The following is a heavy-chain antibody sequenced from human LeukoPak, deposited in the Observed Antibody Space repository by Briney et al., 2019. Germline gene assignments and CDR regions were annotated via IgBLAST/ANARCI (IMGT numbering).Heavy chain of an antibody. D-gene: IGHD7-27*01. J-gene: IGHJ3*02. CDR3: ARDFTQILGAFDI. V-gene: IGHV4-61*09. CDR2: IHTTGST. CDR1: GDSLNSGSYY. Sequence: SETLSLTCTVSGDSLNSGSYYWNWIRQSAGRGLEWIGHIHTTGSTNCNPPLKSRVTTSLDTSKNQFSLTLNSVTAADTAVYYCARDFTQILGAFDIWGQGTMVTVSS.